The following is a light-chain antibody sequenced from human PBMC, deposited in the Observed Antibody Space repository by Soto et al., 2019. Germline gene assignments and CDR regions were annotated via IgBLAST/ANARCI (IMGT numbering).Light chain of an antibody. Sequence: EIVLTQSPGTLSVSPGDRVTLSCRASQSISINLAWYQHKPGQAPRLLIHAGSTRATGIPARISGSGSGTEFTLTVSRLQSEDFAVYYCQQFRNWPWTFGQGTKVAV. CDR2: AGS. CDR1: QSISIN. CDR3: QQFRNWPWT. J-gene: IGKJ1*01. V-gene: IGKV3D-15*01.